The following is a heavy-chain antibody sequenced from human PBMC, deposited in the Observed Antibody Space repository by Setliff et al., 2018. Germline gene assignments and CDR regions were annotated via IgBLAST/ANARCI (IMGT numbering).Heavy chain of an antibody. CDR2: INPSSGRT. V-gene: IGHV1-46*01. J-gene: IGHJ3*02. CDR1: GYTFTSHY. D-gene: IGHD3-22*01. Sequence: GASVKVSCKASGYTFTSHYMHWVRQAPGLGLEWMGTINPSSGRTSYAQKFQGRVTMTRDTSTGTVYMDMSSLRSEDTAVYYCARDVFPYHYEGAFDIWAKGQWSPS. CDR3: ARDVFPYHYEGAFDI.